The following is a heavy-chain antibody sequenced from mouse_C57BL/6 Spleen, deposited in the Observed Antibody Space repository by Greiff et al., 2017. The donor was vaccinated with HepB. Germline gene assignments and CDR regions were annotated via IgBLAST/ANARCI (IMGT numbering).Heavy chain of an antibody. D-gene: IGHD1-1*01. CDR3: ARGATVDHYYAMDY. V-gene: IGHV1-81*01. Sequence: QVQLKESGAELARPGASVKLSCKASGYTFTSYGISWVKQRTGQGLEWIGEIYPRSGNTYYNEKFKGKATLTADKSSSTAYMELRSLTSEDSAVYFCARGATVDHYYAMDYWGHGTSVTVSS. CDR1: GYTFTSYG. J-gene: IGHJ4*01. CDR2: IYPRSGNT.